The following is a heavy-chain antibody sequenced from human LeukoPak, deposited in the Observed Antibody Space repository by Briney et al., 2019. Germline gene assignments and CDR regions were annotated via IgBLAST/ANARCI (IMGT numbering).Heavy chain of an antibody. CDR3: ASHCGGDCYTYDFDY. D-gene: IGHD2-21*02. CDR1: GGTFSSYA. Sequence: RASVKVSCKASGGTFSSYAISWVRQAPGQGLEWMGGIIPIFGTANYAQKFQGRVTITADKSTSTAYMELSSLRSEDTAVYYCASHCGGDCYTYDFDYWGQGTLVTVSS. CDR2: IIPIFGTA. V-gene: IGHV1-69*06. J-gene: IGHJ4*02.